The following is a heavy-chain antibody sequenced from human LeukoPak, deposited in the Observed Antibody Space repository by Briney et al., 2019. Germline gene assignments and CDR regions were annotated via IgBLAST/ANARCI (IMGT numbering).Heavy chain of an antibody. V-gene: IGHV3-30*04. J-gene: IGHJ4*02. CDR2: MSYDGSNE. Sequence: GGSLRLSCAASGFTFSSYVMHWVRQAPGKGLEWVAIMSYDGSNEYYADSVKGRFTISRDNSRNTLYLQMISLWPDDTAVYYCAKLFGSGTYYNYFHYWGRGTLVTVSS. D-gene: IGHD3-10*01. CDR3: AKLFGSGTYYNYFHY. CDR1: GFTFSSYV.